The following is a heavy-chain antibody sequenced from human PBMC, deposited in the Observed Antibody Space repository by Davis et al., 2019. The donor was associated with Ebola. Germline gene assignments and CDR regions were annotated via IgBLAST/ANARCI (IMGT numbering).Heavy chain of an antibody. V-gene: IGHV3-7*01. CDR2: IKEDGSEI. CDR1: GFTYRNCS. D-gene: IGHD2/OR15-2a*01. J-gene: IGHJ4*02. Sequence: GGSLRLSCAASGFTYRNCSMSWLRQAPGKGLEWVADIKEDGSEIQYVDSVKGRFTISRDNAKNSLSLQMNSLRAEDTAAYYCARDFGRGADFRGQGTVVTVSS. CDR3: ARDFGRGADF.